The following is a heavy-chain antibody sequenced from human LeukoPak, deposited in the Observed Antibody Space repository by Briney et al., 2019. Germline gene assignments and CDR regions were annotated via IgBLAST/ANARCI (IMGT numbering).Heavy chain of an antibody. CDR1: GFTFDDHA. V-gene: IGHV3-20*04. CDR3: ARDMLLEDAFDI. J-gene: IGHJ3*02. Sequence: GGSLRLSCEVSGFTFDDHAINWVRQAPGKGLEWVANINWNGGSTGYGDSVKGRFTISRDNTKNSVFLQMHSLRGDDTALYYCARDMLLEDAFDIWGEGTMVIVSS. D-gene: IGHD3-10*02. CDR2: INWNGGST.